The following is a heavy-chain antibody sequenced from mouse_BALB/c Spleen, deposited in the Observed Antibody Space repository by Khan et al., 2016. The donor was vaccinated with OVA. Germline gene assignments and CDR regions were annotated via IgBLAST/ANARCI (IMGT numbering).Heavy chain of an antibody. CDR2: IWAGGST. CDR1: GFSLSNYG. J-gene: IGHJ3*01. CDR3: ARAFYNVAWFAY. V-gene: IGHV2-9*02. D-gene: IGHD1-3*01. Sequence: QVQLKESGPGLVAPSQTLSITCTVSGFSLSNYGVHWVRQPPGKGLEWLGVIWAGGSTNHNSALMSRLSISKDDSKSQVFLKMNSLQTYDTAIYYCARAFYNVAWFAYLGQGTLFTVSA.